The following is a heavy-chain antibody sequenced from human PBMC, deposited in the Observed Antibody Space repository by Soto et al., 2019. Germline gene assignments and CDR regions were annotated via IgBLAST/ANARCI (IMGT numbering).Heavy chain of an antibody. Sequence: EVQLVESGGGLVQPGGSLRLSCAASGFTFSSYDMHWVRQATGKGLEWVSAIGTAGDTYYPGSVKGRFTISRENAKNSLYLQMNSLRAEDTAVYYCAIIRYFDWFPGDYWGQGTLVTVSS. CDR1: GFTFSSYD. J-gene: IGHJ4*02. V-gene: IGHV3-13*01. CDR3: AIIRYFDWFPGDY. D-gene: IGHD3-9*01. CDR2: IGTAGDT.